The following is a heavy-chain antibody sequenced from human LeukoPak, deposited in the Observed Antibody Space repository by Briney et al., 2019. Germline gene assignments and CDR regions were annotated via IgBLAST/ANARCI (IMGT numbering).Heavy chain of an antibody. D-gene: IGHD3-10*01. CDR1: GFTFSSYS. V-gene: IGHV3-48*01. Sequence: PGGSLRLSCAASGFTFSSYSMNWVRQAPGKGLEWVSYIRSSSSTTYYADSVKGRFTISRDNAKNSLYLQMNSLRAEDTAVYYCARADYYGSGNYYTSDYWGQGTLVTVSS. J-gene: IGHJ4*02. CDR2: IRSSSSTT. CDR3: ARADYYGSGNYYTSDY.